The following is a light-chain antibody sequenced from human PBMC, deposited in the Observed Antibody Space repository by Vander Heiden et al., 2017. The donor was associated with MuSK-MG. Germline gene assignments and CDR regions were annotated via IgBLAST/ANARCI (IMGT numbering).Light chain of an antibody. CDR2: GAS. V-gene: IGKV3-15*01. CDR3: QQHNNWPLGT. J-gene: IGKJ1*01. Sequence: EIVMTQSPPTLSVSPGERATLSCRASQSVSSNLAWYQQKPGQAPRLLIYGASTRDTGIPARFSGSGYGKEFTLTISSRQSEDFAFYYCQQHNNWPLGTFGQGTKVDIK. CDR1: QSVSSN.